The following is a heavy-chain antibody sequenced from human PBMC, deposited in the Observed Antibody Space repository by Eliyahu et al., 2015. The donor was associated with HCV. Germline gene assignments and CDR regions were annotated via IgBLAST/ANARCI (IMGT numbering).Heavy chain of an antibody. CDR2: XYFGRTT. Sequence: EVQVVESGGGFVXPGGSLRLAXAPSGFXFXDNXXXGVRQAPGKGLEWVATXYFGRTTYFADSVKGRFSISRDTSNNTLYLQMNSLRDGDTAIYYCARDASAYCTGGSCSRDFGLDVWGPGVTVTVSS. V-gene: IGHV3-66*01. D-gene: IGHD2-8*02. CDR3: ARDASAYCTGGSCSRDFGLDV. CDR1: GFXFXDNX. J-gene: IGHJ6*02.